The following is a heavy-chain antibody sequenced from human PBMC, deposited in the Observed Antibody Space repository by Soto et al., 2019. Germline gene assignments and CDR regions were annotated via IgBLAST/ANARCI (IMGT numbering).Heavy chain of an antibody. CDR2: INHSGST. V-gene: IGHV4-34*01. CDR1: GGSFSGYY. CDR3: ARGNVVAIEY. Sequence: PSETLSLTCAVDGGSFSGYYWSWIRHPPGKGLEWIGEINHSGSTNYNPSLKSRVTISVDRSKNQFSLKLSSVTAADTAVYYCARGNVVAIEYWGQGNLVTVSS. J-gene: IGHJ4*02. D-gene: IGHD2-21*01.